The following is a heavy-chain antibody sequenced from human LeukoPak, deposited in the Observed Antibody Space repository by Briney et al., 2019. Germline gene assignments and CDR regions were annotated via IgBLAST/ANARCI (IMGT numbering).Heavy chain of an antibody. CDR3: ARWGSTSCYDY. V-gene: IGHV3-64*02. D-gene: IGHD2-2*01. CDR1: GFIFSTYA. Sequence: GGSLRLSCAASGFIFSTYAMHWVRQALGKGLEYVSAISTNGDSTYYADSVKGRFTISRDNSKNTLFLQMGSLRADDMAVYYCARWGSTSCYDYWGQGTLVTVSS. J-gene: IGHJ4*02. CDR2: ISTNGDST.